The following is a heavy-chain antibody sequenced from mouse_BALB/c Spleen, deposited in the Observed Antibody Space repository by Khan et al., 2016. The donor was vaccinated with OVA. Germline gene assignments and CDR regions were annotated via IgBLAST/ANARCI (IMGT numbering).Heavy chain of an antibody. Sequence: EVKLLESGPGLVKPSQSLSLTCTVTGYSITSDYAWNWIRQFPGNKLEWMGYISYSGSTSYNPSLKSRISITRDTSKNQFFLQLNSVTTEDTATYYCARSYGNYLDYWGKGTTLTVSS. CDR3: ARSYGNYLDY. CDR2: ISYSGST. CDR1: GYSITSDYA. V-gene: IGHV3-2*02. J-gene: IGHJ2*01. D-gene: IGHD2-1*01.